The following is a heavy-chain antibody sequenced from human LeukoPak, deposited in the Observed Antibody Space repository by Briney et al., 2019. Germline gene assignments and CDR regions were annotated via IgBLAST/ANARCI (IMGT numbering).Heavy chain of an antibody. D-gene: IGHD1-20*01. V-gene: IGHV3-30*02. CDR1: GFTFSRSG. CDR2: IWYGGSNK. CDR3: AKDQGITGTYTYFDY. Sequence: PGGALRLSFAASGFTFSRSGMHWGRQAPGKGLEWVAVIWYGGSNKDYADSVKGRFTISRDNSKNTLYLQMNSLRAEDTAVYYCAKDQGITGTYTYFDYWGQGTLVTVSS. J-gene: IGHJ4*02.